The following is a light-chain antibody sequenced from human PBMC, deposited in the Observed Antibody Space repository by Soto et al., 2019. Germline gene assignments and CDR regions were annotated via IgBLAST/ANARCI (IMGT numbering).Light chain of an antibody. CDR3: QQTNIFPWT. V-gene: IGKV1-12*02. J-gene: IGKJ1*01. Sequence: DIQVTQSPSSVSASVGDRVTITCRASQVINSWLAWYQQKPGKAPEVLISGASCLQSGVPSRFSGSGSGTDFTLTINSLQPEDFATYYCQQTNIFPWTFGQGTKVEIK. CDR1: QVINSW. CDR2: GAS.